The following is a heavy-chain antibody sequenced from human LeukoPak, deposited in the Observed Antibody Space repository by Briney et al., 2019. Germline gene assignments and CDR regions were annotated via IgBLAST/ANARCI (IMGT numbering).Heavy chain of an antibody. Sequence: SQTLSLTCTVSGGSISSGSYYWSWIRQPAGKGLEWIGRIYPSGSTDYNPSLKSRVTISVDTSKNQFSLKLTSVTAADTAVYYCARGCGANSGEALDYWGQGTLVTVSS. D-gene: IGHD4/OR15-4a*01. J-gene: IGHJ4*02. CDR1: GGSISSGSYY. CDR3: ARGCGANSGEALDY. CDR2: IYPSGST. V-gene: IGHV4-61*02.